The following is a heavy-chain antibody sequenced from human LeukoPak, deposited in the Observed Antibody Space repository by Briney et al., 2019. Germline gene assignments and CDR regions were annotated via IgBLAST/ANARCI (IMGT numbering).Heavy chain of an antibody. CDR1: GGSISSYY. CDR2: IYDDGST. V-gene: IGHV4-4*07. Sequence: PSETLSPTCTVSGGSISSYYWSWIRQPAGKGLEWIGRIYDDGSTAYNTSLKSRVTMSSDTATNQFSLTLNSVTAADTAVYYCVRDYRWQFDYWGPGTLVTVSS. D-gene: IGHD5-24*01. CDR3: VRDYRWQFDY. J-gene: IGHJ4*02.